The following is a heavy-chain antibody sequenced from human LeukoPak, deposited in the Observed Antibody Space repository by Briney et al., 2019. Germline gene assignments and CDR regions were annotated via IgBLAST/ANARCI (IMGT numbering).Heavy chain of an antibody. V-gene: IGHV4-59*08. CDR2: IYYSGST. Sequence: SETLSLTCTVSGGTISSYYWSWIRQPPGKGLEGIGYIYYSGSTNYNPSLKSRVTISVDTSKNQSSLKLGSVTAADTAVYYCARHMTRGEWWYQNPMDFDYWGQGTLVTVSS. CDR1: GGTISSYY. D-gene: IGHD2-15*01. CDR3: ARHMTRGEWWYQNPMDFDY. J-gene: IGHJ4*02.